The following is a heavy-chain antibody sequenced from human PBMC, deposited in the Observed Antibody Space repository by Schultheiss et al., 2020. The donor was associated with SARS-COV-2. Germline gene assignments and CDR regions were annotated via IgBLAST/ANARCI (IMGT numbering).Heavy chain of an antibody. CDR1: GGSISSSNW. D-gene: IGHD4-17*01. J-gene: IGHJ4*02. V-gene: IGHV4-4*02. Sequence: SETLSLTCTVSGGSISSSNWWSWVRQPPGKGLEWIGEINHSGSTNYNPSLKSRVTISVDTSKNQFSLKLSSVTAADTAVYYCARADYGDLFDYWGQGTLVTVSS. CDR3: ARADYGDLFDY. CDR2: INHSGST.